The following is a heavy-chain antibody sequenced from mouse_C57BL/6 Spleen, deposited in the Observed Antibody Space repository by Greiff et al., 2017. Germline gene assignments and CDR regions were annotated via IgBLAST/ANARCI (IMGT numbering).Heavy chain of an antibody. CDR2: ISSGSSTI. J-gene: IGHJ4*01. D-gene: IGHD2-2*01. CDR3: ARQGGYVYAMDY. Sequence: EVKLVESGGGLVKPGGSLKLSCAASGFTFSDYGMHWVRQAPEKGLEWVAYISSGSSTIYYADTVKGRFTISRDNAKNTLFLQMTSLRSEDTAMYYCARQGGYVYAMDYWGQGTSVTVSS. CDR1: GFTFSDYG. V-gene: IGHV5-17*01.